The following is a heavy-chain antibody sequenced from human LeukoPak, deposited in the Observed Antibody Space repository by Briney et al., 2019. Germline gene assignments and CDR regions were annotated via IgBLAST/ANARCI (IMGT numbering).Heavy chain of an antibody. CDR3: ARATLKAGNDAFDI. Sequence: SETLSLTCTVSGGSISSSSYYWGWIRQPPGKGLEWVGSIYYSGSTYYNPSLKSRVTISVDTSKNQFSLKLSSVTAADTAVYYCARATLKAGNDAFDIWGQGTMVTVSS. D-gene: IGHD5-12*01. J-gene: IGHJ3*02. CDR2: IYYSGST. CDR1: GGSISSSSYY. V-gene: IGHV4-39*07.